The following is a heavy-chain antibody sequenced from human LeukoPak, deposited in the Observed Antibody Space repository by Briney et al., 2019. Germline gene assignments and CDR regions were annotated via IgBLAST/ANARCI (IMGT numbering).Heavy chain of an antibody. V-gene: IGHV3-9*03. CDR1: GFIFDDYA. CDR3: AKGGLYSNYYFDN. CDR2: ISWNSGNV. Sequence: GGSLRLSCAASGFIFDDYAMHWVRQAPGKGLEWVSGISWNSGNVGYADSVKGRFTISRDNAKNSLYLQMNSLRTEDMALYYCAKGGLYSNYYFDNWGQGTLVTVSS. J-gene: IGHJ4*02. D-gene: IGHD4-11*01.